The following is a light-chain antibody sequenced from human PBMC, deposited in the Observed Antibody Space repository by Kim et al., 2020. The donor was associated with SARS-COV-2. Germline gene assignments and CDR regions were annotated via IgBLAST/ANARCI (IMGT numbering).Light chain of an antibody. J-gene: IGLJ3*02. CDR3: GTWDSSLSAWV. V-gene: IGLV1-51*01. CDR1: ISSIGNNY. Sequence: GQKVTVSCSGSISSIGNNYVSWYHKLPGTAPKLLLYDNDRRPSGIPDRFSGSKSGTSATLGITGLQTGDEADYYCGTWDSSLSAWVFGGGTQLTVL. CDR2: DND.